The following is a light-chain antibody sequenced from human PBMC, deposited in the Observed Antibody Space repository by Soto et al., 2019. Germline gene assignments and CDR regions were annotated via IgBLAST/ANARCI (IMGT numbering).Light chain of an antibody. V-gene: IGKV3-15*01. Sequence: EIVMTQSPATLSVSPGERATLSCRASQSVSSNVAWYQQKPGQAPRLLSYGASTRATGIPARFSGSGSGPEFTLTISSLQSEDFAVYYCQQYNNWPRTFGQGTKVEIK. CDR1: QSVSSN. J-gene: IGKJ1*01. CDR3: QQYNNWPRT. CDR2: GAS.